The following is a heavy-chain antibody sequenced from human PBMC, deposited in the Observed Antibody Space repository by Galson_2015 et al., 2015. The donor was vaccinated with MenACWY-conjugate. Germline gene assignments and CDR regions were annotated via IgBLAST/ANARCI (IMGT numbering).Heavy chain of an antibody. V-gene: IGHV4-4*01. Sequence: TLSLTCAVSGGSITTTNYWSWVRQPPGKGLEWIGEIFHSGSTNYNPSLESRVIISVDKSKNQFSLNLNSVTAADTAVYFCARGGDTAMAYWGQGILVTVSS. CDR2: IFHSGST. D-gene: IGHD5-18*01. CDR3: ARGGDTAMAY. J-gene: IGHJ4*02. CDR1: GGSITTTNY.